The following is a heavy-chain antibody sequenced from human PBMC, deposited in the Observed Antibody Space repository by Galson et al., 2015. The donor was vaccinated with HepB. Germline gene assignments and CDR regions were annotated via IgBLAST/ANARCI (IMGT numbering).Heavy chain of an antibody. CDR2: ISYDGSNK. CDR1: GFTFSSYG. J-gene: IGHJ4*02. V-gene: IGHV3-30*18. Sequence: SLRLSCAASGFTFSSYGMHWVRQAPGKGLERVAVISYDGSNKYYADSVKGRFTISRDNSKNTLYLQMNSLRAEDTAVYYCAKDGHHDYGDYEGGVFDYWGQGTLVTVSS. D-gene: IGHD4-17*01. CDR3: AKDGHHDYGDYEGGVFDY.